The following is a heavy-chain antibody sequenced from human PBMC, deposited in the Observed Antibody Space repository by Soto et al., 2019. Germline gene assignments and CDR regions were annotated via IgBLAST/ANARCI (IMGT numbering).Heavy chain of an antibody. D-gene: IGHD3-10*01. J-gene: IGHJ6*02. CDR1: GFNFNTYW. CDR2: IDPIDSKS. CDR3: ARHRHNYYTAGSH. V-gene: IGHV5-10-1*01. Sequence: GESLRSSCDASGFNFNTYWISWVRHMPGKGLEWMGKIDPIDSKSDYHPSYEGHVTFSVDKSVNTAFLQWSSLKASDTATYYCARHRHNYYTAGSHWGQGTTVTVSS.